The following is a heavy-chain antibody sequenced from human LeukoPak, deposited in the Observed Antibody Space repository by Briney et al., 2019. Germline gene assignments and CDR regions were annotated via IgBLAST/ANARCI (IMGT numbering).Heavy chain of an antibody. V-gene: IGHV3-48*03. Sequence: GGSLRLSCAASGFTLSSYEMNWVRQAPGKGLEWVSYISSSGSTIYYADSVKGRFTISRDNAKNSLYLQMNSLRAEDTAVYYCAGGDGYNVDYWGQGTLVTVSS. J-gene: IGHJ4*02. CDR2: ISSSGSTI. CDR3: AGGDGYNVDY. CDR1: GFTLSSYE. D-gene: IGHD5-24*01.